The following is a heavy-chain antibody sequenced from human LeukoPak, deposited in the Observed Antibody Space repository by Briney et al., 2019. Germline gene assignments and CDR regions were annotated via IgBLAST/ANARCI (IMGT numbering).Heavy chain of an antibody. D-gene: IGHD1-7*01. J-gene: IGHJ4*02. CDR1: GFTFSNAW. V-gene: IGHV3-15*01. Sequence: GGSLRLSCAASGFTFSNAWMSWVRQAPGKGLEWVGRIKSKTDGGTTDYAAPVKGRFTISRDDSKNTLYLQTNSLKTEDTAVYYCTTDSGDNWNYNWGQGTLVTVSS. CDR3: TTDSGDNWNYN. CDR2: IKSKTDGGTT.